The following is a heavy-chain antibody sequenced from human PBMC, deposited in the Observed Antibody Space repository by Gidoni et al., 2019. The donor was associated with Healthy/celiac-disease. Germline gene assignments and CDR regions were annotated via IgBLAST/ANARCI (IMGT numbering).Heavy chain of an antibody. CDR2: INHSGST. CDR3: ARKRWKWDGSSGPFDY. V-gene: IGHV4-34*01. Sequence: VQLQQWGAGLLKPSETLSLTCAVYGGSFSGYYWSWIRQPPGKGLEWIGEINHSGSTNYNPSLKSRVTISVDTSKNQFSLKLSSVTAADTAVYYCARKRWKWDGSSGPFDYWGQGTLVTVSS. CDR1: GGSFSGYY. D-gene: IGHD6-6*01. J-gene: IGHJ4*02.